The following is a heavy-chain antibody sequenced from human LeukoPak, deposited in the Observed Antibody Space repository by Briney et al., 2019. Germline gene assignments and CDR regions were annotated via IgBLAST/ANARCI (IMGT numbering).Heavy chain of an antibody. D-gene: IGHD3-22*01. CDR1: GYSISSGFY. V-gene: IGHV4-38-2*02. J-gene: IGHJ4*02. CDR2: IYHSGST. Sequence: SETLSLTCTVSGYSISSGFYWGWIRQPPGKGLEWIGSIYHSGSTNYNPSLKSRVTISVDTSKNQFSLKLSSVTAADTAVYYCARVTGYVIEDYFDYWGQGTLVTVSS. CDR3: ARVTGYVIEDYFDY.